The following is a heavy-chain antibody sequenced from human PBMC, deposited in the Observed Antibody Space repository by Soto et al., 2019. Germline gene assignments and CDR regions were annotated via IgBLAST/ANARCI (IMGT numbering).Heavy chain of an antibody. CDR1: GLTFSQYG. V-gene: IGHV3-33*01. CDR3: ARINLPTNVPGILSLDY. Sequence: GGSLRLSCAASGLTFSQYGMHWVRQAPGKGLEWVAVIWYDGSNKYYGDSVKGRFTISRDNSKNTLYLQMNSLRAEDTAVYYCARINLPTNVPGILSLDYWGQGTLVTVSS. D-gene: IGHD1-1*01. CDR2: IWYDGSNK. J-gene: IGHJ4*02.